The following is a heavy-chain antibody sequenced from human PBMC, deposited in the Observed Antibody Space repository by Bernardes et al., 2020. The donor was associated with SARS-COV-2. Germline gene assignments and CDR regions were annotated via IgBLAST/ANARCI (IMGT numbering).Heavy chain of an antibody. CDR3: AKEIDPREYWYFEH. Sequence: VSLRLSCAASGFTFSSYAMSWVRQAPGKGLEWVSGISGSGTRTYYADSGKGRLTISRDNSKNTVYLQMNSLRGEDTAVYYCAKEIDPREYWYFEHWGRGTLVTVSS. CDR1: GFTFSSYA. J-gene: IGHJ2*01. CDR2: ISGSGTRT. V-gene: IGHV3-23*01.